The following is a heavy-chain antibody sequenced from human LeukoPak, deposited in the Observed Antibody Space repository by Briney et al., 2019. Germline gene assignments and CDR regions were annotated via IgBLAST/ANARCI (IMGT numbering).Heavy chain of an antibody. CDR2: IYYSGTT. CDR1: GDSISSGTYS. Sequence: PSETLSLTCAVSGDSISSGTYSWSWIRQPPGKGLEWIGYIYYSGTTYYNPSLKSRVIISVDTSKTQFSLKLSSVTAAVTAVYFCARRLTMMEGDRAHDVFDIWGQGTMVTVSS. D-gene: IGHD3-22*01. V-gene: IGHV4-30-4*07. J-gene: IGHJ3*02. CDR3: ARRLTMMEGDRAHDVFDI.